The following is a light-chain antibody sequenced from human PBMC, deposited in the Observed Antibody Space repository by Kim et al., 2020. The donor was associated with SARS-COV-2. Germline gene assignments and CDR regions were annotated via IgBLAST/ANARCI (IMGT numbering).Light chain of an antibody. CDR3: CSYAGSSTYVV. V-gene: IGLV2-23*02. CDR2: EVS. Sequence: QSITISCTGTSSDVGSYNLVSWYQQHPGKAPKLMIYEVSKLPSGVSNRFSGSKSGNTASLTISGLQAEDEADYYCCSYAGSSTYVVFGGGTQLTVL. J-gene: IGLJ2*01. CDR1: SSDVGSYNL.